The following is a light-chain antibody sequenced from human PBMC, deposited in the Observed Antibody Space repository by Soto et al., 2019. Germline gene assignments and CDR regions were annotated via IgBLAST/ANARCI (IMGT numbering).Light chain of an antibody. Sequence: PGDRATLSCRASQNVRSDYFAWYQQKPGQAPRLLIYDASIRATGIPARFRGGGSETDFTLTISSLAPEDFAIYYCQQRGTWPRVTFGGGTKVDIK. J-gene: IGKJ4*01. CDR2: DAS. CDR1: QNVRSDY. CDR3: QQRGTWPRVT. V-gene: IGKV3-11*01.